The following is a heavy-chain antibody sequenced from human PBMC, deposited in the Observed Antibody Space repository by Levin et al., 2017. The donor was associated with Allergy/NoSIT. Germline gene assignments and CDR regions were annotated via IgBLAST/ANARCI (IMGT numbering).Heavy chain of an antibody. J-gene: IGHJ3*02. D-gene: IGHD3-10*01. V-gene: IGHV3-7*04. CDR3: ARDQNYYGSGSYYRVAFDI. CDR1: GLTFNNFW. Sequence: ASVKVSCAASGLTFNNFWMTWVRQAPGKGLEWVANIKGDGSEQFYVDSVKGRFTISRDNPKNSLYLQMNSLRAEDTAVYYCARDQNYYGSGSYYRVAFDIWGQGTMVTVSS. CDR2: IKGDGSEQ.